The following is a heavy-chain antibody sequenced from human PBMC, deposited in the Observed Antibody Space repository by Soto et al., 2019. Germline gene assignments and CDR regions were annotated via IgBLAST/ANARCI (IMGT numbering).Heavy chain of an antibody. V-gene: IGHV1-18*01. Sequence: ASWNVSVXASGYTFTSYGISWVRQAPGQGLEWMGWIRAYNGNTNYAQKLQGRVTMTTDTSTSTAYMELRSLRSDDTAVYYCARDLPTMDVWGQGTTVTVSS. CDR1: GYTFTSYG. CDR3: ARDLPTMDV. J-gene: IGHJ6*02. CDR2: IRAYNGNT.